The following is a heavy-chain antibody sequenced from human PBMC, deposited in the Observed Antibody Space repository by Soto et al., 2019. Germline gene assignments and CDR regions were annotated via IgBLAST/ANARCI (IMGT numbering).Heavy chain of an antibody. D-gene: IGHD2-15*01. Sequence: ASVKVSCKASGYTFTSYDINWVRQATGQGLEWMGWMNPNSGNTGYAQKFQGRVTMTRNTSISTAYMELSSLRSEDTAVYYCASGYCSGGSCSPVADYWGQGXLVTVSS. CDR1: GYTFTSYD. CDR3: ASGYCSGGSCSPVADY. CDR2: MNPNSGNT. V-gene: IGHV1-8*01. J-gene: IGHJ4*02.